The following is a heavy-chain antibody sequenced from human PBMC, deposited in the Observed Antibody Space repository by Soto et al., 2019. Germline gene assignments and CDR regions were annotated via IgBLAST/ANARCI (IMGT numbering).Heavy chain of an antibody. CDR2: ISSYTGHT. Sequence: QVHLVQSGAEVKKPGASVNVSCKASGYTFSRTGISWVRQAPGQGLEWMGWISSYTGHTSYVEKLQGRITMTTDTSTNTAYMELRSLTSDDTAVYYCARDRPGIITFYGLDVWGQGTTVTVSS. D-gene: IGHD3-10*01. CDR1: GYTFSRTG. CDR3: ARDRPGIITFYGLDV. J-gene: IGHJ6*02. V-gene: IGHV1-18*01.